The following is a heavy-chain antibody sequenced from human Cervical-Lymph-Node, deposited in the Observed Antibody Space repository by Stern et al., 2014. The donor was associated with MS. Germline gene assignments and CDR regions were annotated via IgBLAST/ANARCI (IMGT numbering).Heavy chain of an antibody. CDR3: ATPLTRYDSSGFDY. V-gene: IGHV1-24*01. Sequence: QVQLVESGAEVKKPGASVKVSCKVSGYTLTELSMHWVRQAPGKGLEWMGGFDPEDGETIYAQKLQGRVTMTEGTSTATAYMELSSLRSEDTAVYYCATPLTRYDSSGFDYWGQGALVTVSS. J-gene: IGHJ4*02. CDR1: GYTLTELS. D-gene: IGHD3-22*01. CDR2: FDPEDGET.